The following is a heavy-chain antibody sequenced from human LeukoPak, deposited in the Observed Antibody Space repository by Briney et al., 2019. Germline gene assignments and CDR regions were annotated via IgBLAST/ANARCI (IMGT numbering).Heavy chain of an antibody. D-gene: IGHD5-24*01. J-gene: IGHJ5*02. CDR2: INHSGST. CDR3: ASAGPFDLRDGYNLWSLGWFDP. V-gene: IGHV4-34*01. CDR1: GGSFSGYY. Sequence: SETLSLTCAVYGGSFSGYYWSWIRQPPGNGLEWIGEINHSGSTNYNPSLKSRVTISVDTSKNQFSLKLSSVTAADTAVYYCASAGPFDLRDGYNLWSLGWFDPWGQGTLVTVSS.